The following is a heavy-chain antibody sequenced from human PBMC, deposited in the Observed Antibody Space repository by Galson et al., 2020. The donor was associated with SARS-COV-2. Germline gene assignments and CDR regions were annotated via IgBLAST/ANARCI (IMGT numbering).Heavy chain of an antibody. Sequence: ASVKVSCKASGYTFTSYDINWVRQATGQGLEWMGWMNPNSGNTGYAQKFQGRVTMTRNTSISTAYMELSSLRPEDTAVYYCARVAGYCSSTSCYVKPIVEDYWGQGTLVTVSS. CDR3: ARVAGYCSSTSCYVKPIVEDY. D-gene: IGHD2-2*01. CDR2: MNPNSGNT. CDR1: GYTFTSYD. V-gene: IGHV1-8*01. J-gene: IGHJ4*02.